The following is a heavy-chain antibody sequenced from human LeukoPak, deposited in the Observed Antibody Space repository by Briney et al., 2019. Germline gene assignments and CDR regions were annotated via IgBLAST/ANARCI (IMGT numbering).Heavy chain of an antibody. D-gene: IGHD2-2*01. CDR3: ASPIQYCSSASCYSLDAFDI. CDR2: IYPGDSDT. V-gene: IGHV5-51*01. Sequence: GESLKISCKGSGYSFTSYWIGWVRQMPGKGLEWMGIIYPGDSDTRYSPSFQGQVTISADNSISTAYLQWSSLKASDTAMYYCASPIQYCSSASCYSLDAFDIWGQGTMVTVSS. J-gene: IGHJ3*02. CDR1: GYSFTSYW.